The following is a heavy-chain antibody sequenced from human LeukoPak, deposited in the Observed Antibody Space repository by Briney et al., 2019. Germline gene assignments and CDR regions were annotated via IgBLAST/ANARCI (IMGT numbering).Heavy chain of an antibody. D-gene: IGHD5-18*01. V-gene: IGHV4-59*01. J-gene: IGHJ4*02. CDR2: IYYSGST. Sequence: PSETLSLTCTVSGGSISSYYWSWIRQPPGKGLEWIGYIYYSGSTNYNPSLKSRVTISVDTSKNQFSLKLSSVTAADTAVYYCARGGTAMRFWYWGQGTLVTVSS. CDR1: GGSISSYY. CDR3: ARGGTAMRFWY.